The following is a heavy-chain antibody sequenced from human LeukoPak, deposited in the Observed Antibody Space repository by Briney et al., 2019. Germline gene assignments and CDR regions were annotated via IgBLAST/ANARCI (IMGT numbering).Heavy chain of an antibody. J-gene: IGHJ4*02. V-gene: IGHV3-23*01. Sequence: GGSLTLSCAASGYTFSDFSVNWVRQAPGKGLEWVSGIGGSGGSTYYADSVKGRFTISRDNSKKTLYLQMNSLRAEDTAVYYCAKRERESYNYGYPDYWGRGTLVTVSS. D-gene: IGHD5-18*01. CDR2: IGGSGGST. CDR1: GYTFSDFS. CDR3: AKRERESYNYGYPDY.